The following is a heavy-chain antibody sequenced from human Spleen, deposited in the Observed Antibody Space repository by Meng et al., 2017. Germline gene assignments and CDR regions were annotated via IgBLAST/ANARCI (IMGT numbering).Heavy chain of an antibody. V-gene: IGHV4-34*01. CDR2: IGHAGAL. CDR1: GGSLSGYY. CDR3: VRSSGWVKTGFDP. D-gene: IGHD6-19*01. Sequence: VQLQQWGAGLLKPSETLSLTCAVFGGSLSGYYCNWFRQPPGKGLEWIGSIGHAGALYYTPSLKSRVTVSIDTSANQFHLTLTSVTAADTAVYYCVRSSGWVKTGFDPWGQGTLVTVSS. J-gene: IGHJ5*02.